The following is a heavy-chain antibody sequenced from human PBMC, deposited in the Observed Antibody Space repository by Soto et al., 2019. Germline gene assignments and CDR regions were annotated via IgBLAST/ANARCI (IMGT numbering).Heavy chain of an antibody. Sequence: EVQLVASGGGLVQPGGSLRLSCAASGSIFSDHYMDWVRQAPRKGLEWLGRSKNKANSYTTDYAASVKGRFTVSRDDSKNSLYLQMNSLKTEDTAVYYCTSAVSATRASGLDVWGQGTTVTVSS. CDR2: SKNKANSYTT. V-gene: IGHV3-72*01. D-gene: IGHD2-15*01. J-gene: IGHJ6*02. CDR1: GSIFSDHY. CDR3: TSAVSATRASGLDV.